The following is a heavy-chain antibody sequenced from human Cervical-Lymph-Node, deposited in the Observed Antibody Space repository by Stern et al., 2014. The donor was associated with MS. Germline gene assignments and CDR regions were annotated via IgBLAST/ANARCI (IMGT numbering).Heavy chain of an antibody. CDR1: GDSINSGDFH. V-gene: IGHV4-30-4*01. Sequence: QLKLQESGPGLVKPSETLSLTCTVSGDSINSGDFHWSWVRQSPGNGLEWIGYIYYSGRNYNNPSLKSRVTMSIDTSANQFSLNLTSVTAADTALYFCARMKTGLRENRGFDFWGQGTQVTVSS. D-gene: IGHD4-17*01. J-gene: IGHJ4*02. CDR2: IYYSGRN. CDR3: ARMKTGLRENRGFDF.